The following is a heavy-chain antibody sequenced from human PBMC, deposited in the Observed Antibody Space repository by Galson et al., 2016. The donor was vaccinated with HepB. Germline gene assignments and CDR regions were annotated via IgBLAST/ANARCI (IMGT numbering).Heavy chain of an antibody. D-gene: IGHD1-1*01. V-gene: IGHV1-2*02. CDR1: GYTFTPYD. CDR3: ASPVNRVGTGY. J-gene: IGHJ4*02. Sequence: SVKVSCKASGYTFTPYDIYWVRQAPGQGLEWMGWINPNNGDTMYAQNFRGRVTLTRDTSISTAYMELDSLTSDDTAVYYCASPVNRVGTGYWGQGTLVTVSS. CDR2: INPNNGDT.